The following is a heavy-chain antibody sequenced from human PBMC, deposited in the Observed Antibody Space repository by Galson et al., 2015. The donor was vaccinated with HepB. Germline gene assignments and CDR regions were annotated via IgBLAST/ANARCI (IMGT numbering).Heavy chain of an antibody. J-gene: IGHJ4*02. V-gene: IGHV1-2*04. D-gene: IGHD3-22*01. CDR1: GYTFTSYA. CDR2: INAGNGST. CDR3: ARKVIYYDSSGYINGAFDY. Sequence: SVKVSCKASGYTFTSYAMHWVRQAPGQRLEWMGWINAGNGSTNYAQKFQGWVTMTRDTSISTAYMELSRLRSDDTAVYYCARKVIYYDSSGYINGAFDYWGQGTLVTVSS.